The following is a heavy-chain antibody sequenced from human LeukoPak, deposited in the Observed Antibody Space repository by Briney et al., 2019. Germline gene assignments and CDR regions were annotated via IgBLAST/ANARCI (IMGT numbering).Heavy chain of an antibody. CDR3: ARIGVDAFDI. V-gene: IGHV3-13*01. CDR1: GFTFSSYD. CDR2: IGTDGDT. Sequence: GGSLSLSFAASGFTFSSYDMHWVRQATGKGLEWVSAIGTDGDTFYPGSVKGRFTISRDNAENSLYLQMNSLRAEDTAVYYCARIGVDAFDIWGQGTMVTVSS. J-gene: IGHJ3*02.